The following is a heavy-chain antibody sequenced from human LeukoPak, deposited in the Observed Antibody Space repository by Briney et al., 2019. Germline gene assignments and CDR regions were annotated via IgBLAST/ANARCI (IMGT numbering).Heavy chain of an antibody. CDR3: ARGVGSTSSNWFDP. Sequence: PSQTLSLTCTVSGGSISSGSYYWSWIRQPAGKGLEWIGRIYGSGNTNYNPSLKSRVTISVDTSKNQFSLKLNSVTAADTAVYYCARGVGSTSSNWFDPWGQGTLVTASS. CDR2: IYGSGNT. J-gene: IGHJ5*02. D-gene: IGHD2-2*01. V-gene: IGHV4-61*02. CDR1: GGSISSGSYY.